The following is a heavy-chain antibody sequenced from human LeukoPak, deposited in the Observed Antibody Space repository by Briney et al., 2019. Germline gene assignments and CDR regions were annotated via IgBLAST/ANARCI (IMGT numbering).Heavy chain of an antibody. CDR3: AINGGGDSGYGNFDY. J-gene: IGHJ4*02. D-gene: IGHD5-12*01. CDR1: GFTFSHYW. V-gene: IGHV3-9*01. Sequence: GGSLRLSCAASGFTFSHYWMHWVRQVPGKGLVWVSGINWNSDSIGYADSVKGRFTTSRDNAKNSLYLQMNSLRAEDTAFYYCAINGGGDSGYGNFDYWGQGTLVTVSS. CDR2: INWNSDSI.